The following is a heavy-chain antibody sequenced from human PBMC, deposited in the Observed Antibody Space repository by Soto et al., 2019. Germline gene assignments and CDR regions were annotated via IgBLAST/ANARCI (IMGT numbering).Heavy chain of an antibody. V-gene: IGHV4-31*03. CDR1: GGSISSGGYY. J-gene: IGHJ6*02. CDR3: ARDGGHVLRFLEWLSYYYGMDV. Sequence: PSETLPLTCTVSGGSISSGGYYWSWIRQHPGKGLEWIGYIYYSGSTYYNPSLKSRVTMSVDTSKNQFSLKLSSVTAADTAVYYCARDGGHVLRFLEWLSYYYGMDVWGQGTTVTVSS. CDR2: IYYSGST. D-gene: IGHD3-3*01.